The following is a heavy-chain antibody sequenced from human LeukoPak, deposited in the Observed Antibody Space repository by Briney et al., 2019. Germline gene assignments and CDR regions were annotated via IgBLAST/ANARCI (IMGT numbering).Heavy chain of an antibody. Sequence: PSETLSLTCTVSGGSISSYYWSWIRQPPGKGLEWIGYIYYSGSTNYNPSLKSRVTISVDTSKNQFSLKLSSVTAADTAVYYCARAATETTGDRDWYFDLWGRGTLVTVSS. D-gene: IGHD7-27*01. CDR2: IYYSGST. CDR3: ARAATETTGDRDWYFDL. CDR1: GGSISSYY. V-gene: IGHV4-59*08. J-gene: IGHJ2*01.